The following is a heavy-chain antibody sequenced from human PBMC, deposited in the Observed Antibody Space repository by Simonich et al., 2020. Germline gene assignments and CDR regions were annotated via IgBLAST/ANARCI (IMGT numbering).Heavy chain of an antibody. CDR1: GFTFGSYS. CDR3: ARDRGTGVPMDY. D-gene: IGHD7-27*01. CDR2: ISSRSNYK. J-gene: IGHJ4*02. Sequence: EVRLVESGGGLVKPGGALRLSCAASGFTFGSYSMNWFRQAPGKGLEWVSSISSRSNYKYYADSGKGRFTIARDNAKNSLYLQMNSLRAEDTAVYYCARDRGTGVPMDYWGQGTLGTVSS. V-gene: IGHV3-21*01.